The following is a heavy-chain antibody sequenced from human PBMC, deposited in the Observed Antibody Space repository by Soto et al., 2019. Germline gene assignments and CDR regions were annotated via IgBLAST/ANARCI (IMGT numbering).Heavy chain of an antibody. CDR3: ARVRSGSYHLQAFDI. CDR1: GYSFTSYG. CDR2: INPSGDSR. D-gene: IGHD1-26*01. J-gene: IGHJ3*02. Sequence: GAPGKVCCKDSGYSFTSYGISWVRQAPGQGLEWMGIINPSGDSRNYAQKFQGRVTITRDTSTSTVYMELSSLRSEDTAVYYCARVRSGSYHLQAFDIWGQGTMVTVSS. V-gene: IGHV1-46*01.